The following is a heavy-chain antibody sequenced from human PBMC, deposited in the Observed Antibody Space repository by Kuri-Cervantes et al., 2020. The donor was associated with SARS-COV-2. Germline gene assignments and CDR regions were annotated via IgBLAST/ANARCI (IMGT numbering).Heavy chain of an antibody. D-gene: IGHD3-3*01. Sequence: SVKVSCKASGGTFSSYAISWVRQAPGQGLEWMGRIIPILGIASYAQKFQGRVTITADKSTSTAYMELSSLRSEDTAVYYCAREITNYYDFWSGYFPGVDNYYGMDVWGQGTTVTVSS. J-gene: IGHJ6*02. CDR1: GGTFSSYA. V-gene: IGHV1-69*04. CDR2: IIPILGIA. CDR3: AREITNYYDFWSGYFPGVDNYYGMDV.